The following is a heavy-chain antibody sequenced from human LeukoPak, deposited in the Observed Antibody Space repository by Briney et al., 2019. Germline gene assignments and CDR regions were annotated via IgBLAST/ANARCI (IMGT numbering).Heavy chain of an antibody. V-gene: IGHV4-4*07. J-gene: IGHJ6*03. D-gene: IGHD6-13*01. Sequence: SETLSLTCTISGGSISSYYWSWIRQSAGKGLEWIGRIYSAGSTNYTPSLKSRVTISIDTSKNQFSLKLSSVTAADTAVYYCARDGSNSSRYSYYYMDVWGKGTTVTVSS. CDR1: GGSISSYY. CDR3: ARDGSNSSRYSYYYMDV. CDR2: IYSAGST.